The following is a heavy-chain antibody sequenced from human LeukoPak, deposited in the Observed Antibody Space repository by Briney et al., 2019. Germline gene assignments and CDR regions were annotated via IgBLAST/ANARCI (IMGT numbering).Heavy chain of an antibody. CDR3: ARGDYGDPTDY. J-gene: IGHJ4*02. D-gene: IGHD4-17*01. CDR2: ISYDGSNK. CDR1: GFTFSSHG. Sequence: PGGSLRLSCAAAGFTFSSHGMHWVRQAPGKGLEWVAVISYDGSNKYYSDSVKGRFTISRDNSKNTLYLQMKSVSAEDTAVYYCARGDYGDPTDYWGQGTLVTVSS. V-gene: IGHV3-30*03.